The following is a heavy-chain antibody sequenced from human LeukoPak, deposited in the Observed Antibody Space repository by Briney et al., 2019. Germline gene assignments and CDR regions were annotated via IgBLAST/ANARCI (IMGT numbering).Heavy chain of an antibody. D-gene: IGHD2-15*01. CDR3: ARGRYCSGGSCSLGYYYYGMDV. V-gene: IGHV1-2*02. Sequence: GASVKVSCKASGYTFTGYYMHWVRQAPGQGLEWMGWINPNSGGTNYAQKFQGRVTMTRNTSISTAYMELSSLRSEDTAVYYCARGRYCSGGSCSLGYYYYGMDVWGQGTTVTVSS. CDR2: INPNSGGT. J-gene: IGHJ6*02. CDR1: GYTFTGYY.